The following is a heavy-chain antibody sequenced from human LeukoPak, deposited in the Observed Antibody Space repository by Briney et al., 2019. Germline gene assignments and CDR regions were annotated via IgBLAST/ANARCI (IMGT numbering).Heavy chain of an antibody. V-gene: IGHV4-39*07. J-gene: IGHJ4*02. Sequence: SETLSLTCTVSGGSISSSSYYWGWIRQPPGKGLEWIGSIYYSGSTYYNPSLKSRVTISVDTSKNQFSLKLSSVTAADTAVYYCARAGIMITFGGVIVPYYFDYWGQGTLVTVSS. CDR3: ARAGIMITFGGVIVPYYFDY. D-gene: IGHD3-16*02. CDR2: IYYSGST. CDR1: GGSISSSSYY.